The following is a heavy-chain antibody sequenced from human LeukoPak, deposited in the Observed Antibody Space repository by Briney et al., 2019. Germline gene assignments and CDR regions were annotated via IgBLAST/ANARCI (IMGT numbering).Heavy chain of an antibody. CDR3: AGCITIFGVVIKPDYYYGMDV. Sequence: PGGSLRLSCAASGFTFSSYAMHWVRQAPGKGLEWVAVISYDGSNKYYADSVKGRFTISRDNSKNTLYLQMNSLRAEDTAMYYCAGCITIFGVVIKPDYYYGMDVRGQGTTVTVSS. V-gene: IGHV3-30*04. CDR2: ISYDGSNK. J-gene: IGHJ6*02. D-gene: IGHD3-3*01. CDR1: GFTFSSYA.